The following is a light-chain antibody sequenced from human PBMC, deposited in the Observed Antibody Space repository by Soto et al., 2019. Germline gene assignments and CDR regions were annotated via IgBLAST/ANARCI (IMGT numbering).Light chain of an antibody. CDR3: QQYYSYTRT. Sequence: AIRMTQSPSSLSASTGDRVTITCRASQGTSSYLAWYQQKPGKAPKLLIYAASTLQSGVPSRFSGSGSGTDFTLTISCLQSEDFATYFCQQYYSYTRTFGQRTKVDIK. J-gene: IGKJ1*01. V-gene: IGKV1-8*01. CDR2: AAS. CDR1: QGTSSY.